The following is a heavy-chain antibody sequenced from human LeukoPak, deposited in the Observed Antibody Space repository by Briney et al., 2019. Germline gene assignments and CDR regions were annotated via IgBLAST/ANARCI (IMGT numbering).Heavy chain of an antibody. CDR2: INHSGST. D-gene: IGHD2-2*01. V-gene: IGHV4-34*01. Sequence: SETLSLTCAVYGGSFSGYYWSWIRQPPGKGLEWIGEINHSGSTNYNPSLKSRVTISVDTSKNQFSLKLSSVTAADTAVYYCARHSSRSKYCSSTSCYARWFDPWGQGTLVTVSS. CDR1: GGSFSGYY. CDR3: ARHSSRSKYCSSTSCYARWFDP. J-gene: IGHJ5*02.